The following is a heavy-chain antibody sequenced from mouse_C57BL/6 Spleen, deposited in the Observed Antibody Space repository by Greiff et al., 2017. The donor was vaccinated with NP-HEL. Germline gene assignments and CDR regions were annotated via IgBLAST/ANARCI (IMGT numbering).Heavy chain of an antibody. CDR2: IWSDGST. D-gene: IGHD1-1*01. CDR1: GFSLTSYG. CDR3: ARQVYYYGSSPIGAMDY. J-gene: IGHJ4*01. V-gene: IGHV2-6-1*01. Sequence: VQLKESGPGLVAPSQSLSITCTVSGFSLTSYGVHWVRQPPGKGLEWLVVIWSDGSTTYHSALKSRLSISKDNSKSQVFLKMNSLQTDDTAMYYCARQVYYYGSSPIGAMDYWGQGTSVTVSS.